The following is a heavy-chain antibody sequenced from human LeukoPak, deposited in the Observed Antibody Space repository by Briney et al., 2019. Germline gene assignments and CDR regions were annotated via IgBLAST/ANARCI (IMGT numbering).Heavy chain of an antibody. CDR1: GFIFRTHW. CDR3: AKDMGTRGDPGNFDY. CDR2: IDPPGTET. J-gene: IGHJ4*02. D-gene: IGHD7-27*01. V-gene: IGHV3-7*03. Sequence: GGSLRLSCEASGFIFRTHWMTWVRQAPGQGPEWVANIDPPGTETYYVDPVKGRFTISRDNAKNSLYLQMNSLRAEDPALYYCAKDMGTRGDPGNFDYWGQGTLVTVSS.